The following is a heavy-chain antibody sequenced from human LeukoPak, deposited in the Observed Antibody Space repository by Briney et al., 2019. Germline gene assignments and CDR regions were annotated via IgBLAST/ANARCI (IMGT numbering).Heavy chain of an antibody. Sequence: ASVKVSCKASGYTFTSYGISWVRQAPGQGLEWMGWISAYNGNTNYAQKLQGRVTMTKDTSTSTAYMELRSLRSDDTAVYYCARDGLIVVVPAAMPGDYWGQGTLVTVSS. D-gene: IGHD2-2*01. J-gene: IGHJ4*02. CDR2: ISAYNGNT. CDR1: GYTFTSYG. V-gene: IGHV1-18*01. CDR3: ARDGLIVVVPAAMPGDY.